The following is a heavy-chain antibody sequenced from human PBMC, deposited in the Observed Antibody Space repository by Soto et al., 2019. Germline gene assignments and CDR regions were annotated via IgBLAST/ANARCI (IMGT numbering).Heavy chain of an antibody. CDR1: GFTFSSYS. D-gene: IGHD6-6*01. CDR2: ISSSSSYI. J-gene: IGHJ6*02. V-gene: IGHV3-21*01. CDR3: ARDVLPNGMDV. Sequence: EVQLVESGGGLAKPGGSLRLSCAASGFTFSSYSMNWLRQAPGKGLEWVPSISSSSSYIYYADSVKGRFTISRDNAKNSLYLLMNSLRAEDTAVYYCARDVLPNGMDVWGQGTTVTVSS.